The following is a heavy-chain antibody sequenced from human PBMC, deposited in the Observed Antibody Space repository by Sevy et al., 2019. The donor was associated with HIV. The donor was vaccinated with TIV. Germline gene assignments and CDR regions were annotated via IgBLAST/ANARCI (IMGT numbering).Heavy chain of an antibody. J-gene: IGHJ5*02. Sequence: SETLSLTCTVSGASISNSYWSWIRQPAGKGLEWLGRIFSSGTTNAKPSLKSRLTMSVDTSKNQFSLKLTSVTAADTAVYYCARGTPLGSATASYLNWFDPWGQGTLVTVSA. CDR1: GASISNSY. V-gene: IGHV4-4*07. CDR3: ARGTPLGSATASYLNWFDP. D-gene: IGHD3-10*01. CDR2: IFSSGTT.